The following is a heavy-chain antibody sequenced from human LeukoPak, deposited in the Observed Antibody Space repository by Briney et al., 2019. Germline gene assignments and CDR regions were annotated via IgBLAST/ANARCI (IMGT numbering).Heavy chain of an antibody. Sequence: GESLQISCKGFGYGFTIYWIGCVRQLPGKGLEWMGIIYPGDSETRYSPSFQGKVTISADKPISTAYLQWSSLKASDTAMYYCARSTSSSWYSPFDYWGQGTLVTVSS. CDR3: ARSTSSSWYSPFDY. CDR1: GYGFTIYW. CDR2: IYPGDSET. J-gene: IGHJ4*02. V-gene: IGHV5-51*04. D-gene: IGHD6-13*01.